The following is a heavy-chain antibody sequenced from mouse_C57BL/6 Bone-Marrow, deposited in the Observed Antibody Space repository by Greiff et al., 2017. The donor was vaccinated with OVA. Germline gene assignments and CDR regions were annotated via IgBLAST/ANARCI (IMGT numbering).Heavy chain of an antibody. CDR3: EITTVGAPYFDD. Sequence: VQLQQSDAELVKPGASVKISCKVSGYTFTDHTIHWMKQRPEQGLEWIGYIYPRDGSTKYNEKFKGKATLPADKSSSTAYMQLTSLTSEDYAVYFCEITTVGAPYFDDGGKGTTLTVSS. CDR1: GYTFTDHT. J-gene: IGHJ2*01. CDR2: IYPRDGST. D-gene: IGHD1-1*01. V-gene: IGHV1-78*01.